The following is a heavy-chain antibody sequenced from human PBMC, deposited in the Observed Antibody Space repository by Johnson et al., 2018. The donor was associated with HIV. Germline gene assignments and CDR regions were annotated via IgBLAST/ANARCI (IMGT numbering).Heavy chain of an antibody. CDR1: GFTFSDYY. CDR3: AREMAATNAWALDI. D-gene: IGHD5-24*01. J-gene: IGHJ3*02. CDR2: ISSSGSTI. V-gene: IGHV3-11*01. Sequence: VQLVESGGGVVRPGGSLRLSCAASGFTFSDYYMSWIRQAPGKGLEWVSYISSSGSTIYYADSVKGRFTISRDNAKNSLYLQMNSLRAEDTAVYYCAREMAATNAWALDIWGQGTMVTVSS.